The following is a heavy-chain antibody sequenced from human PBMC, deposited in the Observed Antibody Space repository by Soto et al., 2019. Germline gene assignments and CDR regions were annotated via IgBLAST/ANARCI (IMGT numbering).Heavy chain of an antibody. Sequence: GGSLRLSCSASGFTFSSYAMHWVRQAPGKGLEYVSSISTNGGSTLYADSVKGRFTISRYNSKNTQYLQMSSLRADDTAVYYCVKGEYYYDSSGYYPFDYWGQGTLVTVSS. CDR2: ISTNGGST. CDR3: VKGEYYYDSSGYYPFDY. V-gene: IGHV3-64D*06. CDR1: GFTFSSYA. D-gene: IGHD3-22*01. J-gene: IGHJ4*02.